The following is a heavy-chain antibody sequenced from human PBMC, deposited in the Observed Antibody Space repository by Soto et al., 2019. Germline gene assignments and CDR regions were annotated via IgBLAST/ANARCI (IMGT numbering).Heavy chain of an antibody. V-gene: IGHV3-30-3*01. Sequence: GGSLRLSCAASGFTFSSYAMHWVRQAPGKGLEWVAVISYDGSNKYYADSVKGRFNISRDNSKNTLYLQMNSLRAEDTAVYYCARVSMITFGGVITYYYGMDVWGQGTTVTVSS. D-gene: IGHD3-16*02. CDR1: GFTFSSYA. J-gene: IGHJ6*02. CDR2: ISYDGSNK. CDR3: ARVSMITFGGVITYYYGMDV.